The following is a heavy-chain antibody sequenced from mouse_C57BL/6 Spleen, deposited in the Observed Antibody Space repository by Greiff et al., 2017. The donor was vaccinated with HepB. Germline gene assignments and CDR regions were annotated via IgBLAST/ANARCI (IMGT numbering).Heavy chain of an antibody. CDR3: ARERDRSGYVPSY. Sequence: QVQLQQSGAELARPGASVKLSCKASGYTFTSYGISWVKQRTGQGLEWIGEIYPRSGNTYYNEKFQGKATLTADKSSSTAYMELRSLTSEDSAVYFCARERDRSGYVPSYWGQGTLVTVSA. D-gene: IGHD3-2*02. CDR2: IYPRSGNT. CDR1: GYTFTSYG. V-gene: IGHV1-81*01. J-gene: IGHJ3*01.